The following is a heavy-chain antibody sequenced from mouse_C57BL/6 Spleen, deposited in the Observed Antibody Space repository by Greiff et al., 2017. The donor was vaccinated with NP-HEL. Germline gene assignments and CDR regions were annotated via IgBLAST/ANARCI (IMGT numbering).Heavy chain of an antibody. D-gene: IGHD2-3*01. CDR1: GYTFTSYW. CDR3: ARSQEDGYSWFAY. Sequence: VQLQQPGAELVRPGSSVKLSCKASGYTFTSYWMDWVKQRPGQGLEWIGNIYPSDSETHYNQKFKDKATLTVDKSSSTAYMQLSSLTSEDSAVYYCARSQEDGYSWFAYWGQGTLVTVSA. CDR2: IYPSDSET. V-gene: IGHV1-61*01. J-gene: IGHJ3*01.